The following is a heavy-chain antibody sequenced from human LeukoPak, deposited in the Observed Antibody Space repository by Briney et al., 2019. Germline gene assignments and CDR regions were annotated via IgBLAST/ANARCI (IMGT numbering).Heavy chain of an antibody. Sequence: GGSLQISCKGSGCSFTTYWIGWVRQLPGKGLEWMGIIYPGDSDTRYSPSFQGQVTISADKSISTAYLQWSSLKASDTAMYYCARTMFSGSYYIPYDYWGQGTLVTVSS. D-gene: IGHD3-10*01. V-gene: IGHV5-51*01. J-gene: IGHJ4*02. CDR1: GCSFTTYW. CDR3: ARTMFSGSYYIPYDY. CDR2: IYPGDSDT.